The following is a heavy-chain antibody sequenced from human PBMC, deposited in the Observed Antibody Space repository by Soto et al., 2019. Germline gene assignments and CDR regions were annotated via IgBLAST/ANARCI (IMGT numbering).Heavy chain of an antibody. CDR3: ARVGGTVTSDY. CDR2: IYYDGSNK. J-gene: IGHJ4*02. CDR1: GFTFGAYG. D-gene: IGHD4-17*01. V-gene: IGHV3-33*01. Sequence: HLVESGGGVVQPGGSLRLSCAASGFTFGAYGMHWVRQAPGKGLEWVAMIYYDGSNKYYADSMKGRFTISRDNSKNTLFLQMNSLRAEDTAVYYCARVGGTVTSDYWGQGTLVNVSS.